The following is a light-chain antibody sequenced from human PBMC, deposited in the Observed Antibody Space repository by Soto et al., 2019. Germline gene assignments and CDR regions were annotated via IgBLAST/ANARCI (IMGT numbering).Light chain of an antibody. CDR2: DAS. J-gene: IGKJ1*01. V-gene: IGKV1-5*01. CDR1: QSISSW. Sequence: DIQMTQSPSTLSASVGDRVTITCRASQSISSWLAWYQQKPGKAPKLLIYDASSLESGVPSRFSDSGSGTEFTLTISSLQPDDFATYYCQQYNSYPWPFGQGTKVEIK. CDR3: QQYNSYPWP.